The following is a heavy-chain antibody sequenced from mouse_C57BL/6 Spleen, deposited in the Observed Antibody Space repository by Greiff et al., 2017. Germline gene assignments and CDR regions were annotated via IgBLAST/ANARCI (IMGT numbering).Heavy chain of an antibody. CDR2: IYPGSGST. J-gene: IGHJ1*03. Sequence: QVQLQQPGAELVKPGASVKMSCKASGYTFTSYWITWVKQRPGQGLEWIGDIYPGSGSTNYNEKFKSKATLTVDTSSSTAYMQLSSLTSEDSAVYDCARNYSNYEWWYFDVWGTGTTVTVSA. D-gene: IGHD2-5*01. CDR1: GYTFTSYW. CDR3: ARNYSNYEWWYFDV. V-gene: IGHV1-55*01.